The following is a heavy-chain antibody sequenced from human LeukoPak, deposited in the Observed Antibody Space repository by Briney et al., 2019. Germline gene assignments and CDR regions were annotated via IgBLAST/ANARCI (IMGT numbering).Heavy chain of an antibody. J-gene: IGHJ4*02. CDR1: GGSISSSSYY. CDR2: IFYSGDT. CDR3: ARRTSGGGLFDY. Sequence: PSETLSLTCTVSGGSISSSSYYWGWIRQPPGKGLEWIGSIFYSGDTYYNASLKSRVTISVDTSEKHFSLKLTSVTSADTAVYYCARRTSGGGLFDYWGQGTLVTVSS. D-gene: IGHD3-10*01. V-gene: IGHV4-39*02.